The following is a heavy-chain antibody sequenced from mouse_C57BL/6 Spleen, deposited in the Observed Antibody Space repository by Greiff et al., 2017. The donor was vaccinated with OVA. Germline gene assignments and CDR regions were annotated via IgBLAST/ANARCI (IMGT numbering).Heavy chain of an antibody. CDR3: ARVSSYEDY. J-gene: IGHJ2*01. Sequence: VQLQESGPGLVKPSQSLSLTCSVTGYSITSGYYWNWIRQFPGNKLEWMGYISYDGSNNYNPSLKNRISITRDTSKNQFFLKLNSVTTEDTATYYCARVSSYEDYWGQGTTLTVSS. D-gene: IGHD1-1*01. CDR2: ISYDGSN. CDR1: GYSITSGYY. V-gene: IGHV3-6*01.